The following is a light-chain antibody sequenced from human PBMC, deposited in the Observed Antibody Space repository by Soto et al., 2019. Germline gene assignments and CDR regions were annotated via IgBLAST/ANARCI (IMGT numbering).Light chain of an antibody. CDR1: QSISSY. Sequence: DIQMTQSRSSLSASVGDRVTITFRASQSISSYLNWYQQKPGKAPKLLIYAASSLQSGVPSRFSGSGSGTDFTLTISSLQPEDFATYYCQQSYSTPWTFGQGTKVDI. J-gene: IGKJ1*01. V-gene: IGKV1-39*01. CDR2: AAS. CDR3: QQSYSTPWT.